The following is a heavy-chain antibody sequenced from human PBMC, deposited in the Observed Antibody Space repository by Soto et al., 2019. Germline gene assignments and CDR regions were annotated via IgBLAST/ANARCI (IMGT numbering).Heavy chain of an antibody. V-gene: IGHV1-3*01. D-gene: IGHD2-15*01. Sequence: ASVKVSCKASGYTFTSYAMHWVRQAPGQRLEWMGWINAGNGDTKYSQKFQGRVTITRDTSASTAYMELSSLRSEDTAVYYCARDPYCSGGSCYGRWFDPWGQGTLVTVS. CDR1: GYTFTSYA. CDR2: INAGNGDT. J-gene: IGHJ5*02. CDR3: ARDPYCSGGSCYGRWFDP.